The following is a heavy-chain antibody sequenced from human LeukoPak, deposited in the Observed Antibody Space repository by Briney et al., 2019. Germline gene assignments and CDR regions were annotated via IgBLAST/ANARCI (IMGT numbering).Heavy chain of an antibody. J-gene: IGHJ4*02. D-gene: IGHD1-26*01. Sequence: PSETLSLTCSVSGGSISSSSYYWGWIRQPPGKGLEWIGSIYYSGSTYYNPSLKSRVTISVDTSKNQFSLKLSSVTAADTAVYYCARDRRPSIVGATPGEYYFDYWGQGTLVTVSS. CDR1: GGSISSSSYY. CDR2: IYYSGST. CDR3: ARDRRPSIVGATPGEYYFDY. V-gene: IGHV4-39*07.